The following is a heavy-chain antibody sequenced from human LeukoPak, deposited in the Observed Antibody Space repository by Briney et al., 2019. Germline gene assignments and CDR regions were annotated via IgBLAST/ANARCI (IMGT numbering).Heavy chain of an antibody. Sequence: GESLKISCKSSGYSFTSYWIGWVRPMPGKGLEWMGIIYPGDSDTRYSPSFQGQVTISADKSISTAYLQWSSLKASDTAMYYCARFSELPYDSSGYLDYWGQGTLVTVSS. V-gene: IGHV5-51*01. J-gene: IGHJ4*02. D-gene: IGHD3-22*01. CDR1: GYSFTSYW. CDR2: IYPGDSDT. CDR3: ARFSELPYDSSGYLDY.